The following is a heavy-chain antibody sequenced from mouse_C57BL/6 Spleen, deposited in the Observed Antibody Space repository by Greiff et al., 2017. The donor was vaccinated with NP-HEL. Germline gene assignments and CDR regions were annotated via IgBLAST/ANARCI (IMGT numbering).Heavy chain of an antibody. J-gene: IGHJ2*01. V-gene: IGHV1-19*01. CDR1: GYTFTDYY. D-gene: IGHD1-1*01. CDR3: ARRDYGSSYVNYFDD. Sequence: VQLKQSGPVLVKPGASVKMSCKASGYTFTDYYMNWVKQSHGKSLEWIGVINPYNGGTSYNQKFKGKATLTVDKSSSPAYMELNSLTSEDSAVYYCARRDYGSSYVNYFDDWGQGTTRTVAS. CDR2: INPYNGGT.